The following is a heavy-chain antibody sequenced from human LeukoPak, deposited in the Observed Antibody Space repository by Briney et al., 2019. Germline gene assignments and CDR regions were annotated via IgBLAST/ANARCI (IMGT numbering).Heavy chain of an antibody. D-gene: IGHD2-15*01. J-gene: IGHJ5*02. V-gene: IGHV4-39*01. CDR3: ARGRAGYCSGGSCYSRGIGKYNWFDP. CDR2: IYYSGST. CDR1: GGSISSSSYY. Sequence: SETLSLTCTVSGGSISSSSYYWGWIRQPPGKGLEWIGSIYYSGSTYYNPSLKSRVTISVDTSKNQFSLKLSSVTAADTAVYYCARGRAGYCSGGSCYSRGIGKYNWFDPWGQGTLVTVSS.